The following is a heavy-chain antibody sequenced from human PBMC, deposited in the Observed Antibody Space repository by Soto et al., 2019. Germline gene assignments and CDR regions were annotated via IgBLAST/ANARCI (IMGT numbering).Heavy chain of an antibody. D-gene: IGHD6-13*01. CDR3: ARERAAAGSNRFDP. Sequence: QVQLVQSGVEVKKPGASVKVSCKASGYTFTSYDINWVRQATGLGLEWMGWMNPNSGNTGYAQKFQGRVTMTRNTSISTAYMELSSLRSEDTAVYYCARERAAAGSNRFDPWGQGTLVIVSS. CDR1: GYTFTSYD. J-gene: IGHJ5*02. CDR2: MNPNSGNT. V-gene: IGHV1-8*01.